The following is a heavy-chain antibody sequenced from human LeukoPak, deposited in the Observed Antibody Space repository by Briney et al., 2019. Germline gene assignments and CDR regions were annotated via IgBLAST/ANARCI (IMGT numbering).Heavy chain of an antibody. D-gene: IGHD3-22*01. CDR1: GFTFSSSG. CDR3: ARAKGVSTGYRPTDY. Sequence: GGSLRLSCAASGFTFSSSGMHWVRQAPGKGLEWVAVIWYDGSNRYYADPVKGRFTVSRDNSKNTLYLQMNSLRAGDTAVYYCARAKGVSTGYRPTDYWGQGTLVTVSS. CDR2: IWYDGSNR. V-gene: IGHV3-33*01. J-gene: IGHJ4*02.